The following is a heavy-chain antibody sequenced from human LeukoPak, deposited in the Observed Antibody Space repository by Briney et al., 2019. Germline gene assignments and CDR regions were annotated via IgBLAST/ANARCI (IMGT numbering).Heavy chain of an antibody. CDR1: GGSISSGGYY. D-gene: IGHD3-22*01. V-gene: IGHV4-31*03. CDR2: IYYSGGT. Sequence: SETLSLTCTVSGGSISSGGYYWSWIRQHPGKGLEWIGYIYYSGGTYYNPSLKSRVTISVDTSKNQFSLKLSSVTAADTAVYYCARGRFTYDSSGYYLDYWGQGTLVTVSS. CDR3: ARGRFTYDSSGYYLDY. J-gene: IGHJ4*02.